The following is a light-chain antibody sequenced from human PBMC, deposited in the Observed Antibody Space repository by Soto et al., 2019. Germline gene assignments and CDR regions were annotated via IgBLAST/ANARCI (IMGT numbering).Light chain of an antibody. Sequence: EVVLTQSPGTLSLSRGERATLSCRASERIYSAYLGWYQQKPGQAPRLLIYGTSSRATGIPDRFSGSGSGTDFTLTISSLEPEDFAVYYCQQRSNRPPGITFGQGTRLEIK. J-gene: IGKJ5*01. CDR1: ERIYSAY. V-gene: IGKV3D-20*02. CDR3: QQRSNRPPGIT. CDR2: GTS.